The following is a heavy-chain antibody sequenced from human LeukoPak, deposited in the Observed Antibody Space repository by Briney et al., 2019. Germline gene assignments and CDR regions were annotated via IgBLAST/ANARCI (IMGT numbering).Heavy chain of an antibody. CDR3: ARKFSSGWSRGLYYFDY. J-gene: IGHJ4*02. CDR1: GGSFSHYY. Sequence: SETLSLTCAVYGGSFSHYYWSWIRQPPGKGLEWIGEINHSGTTSYNPSLESRVTISVDTSKNQFSLKLSSVTAADTAVYYCARKFSSGWSRGLYYFDYWGQGTLVTVSS. CDR2: INHSGTT. V-gene: IGHV4-34*01. D-gene: IGHD6-19*01.